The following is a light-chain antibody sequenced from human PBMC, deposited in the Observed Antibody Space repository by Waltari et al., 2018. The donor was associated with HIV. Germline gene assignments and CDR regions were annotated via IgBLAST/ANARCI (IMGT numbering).Light chain of an antibody. CDR2: EVS. Sequence: QSPLTQPPSASGSPGQYVTISRTGTTSDAGGSNYVSWYQQHPGKAPKLMIYEVSKRPSGVPDRFSGSKSGNTASLTVSGLQAEDEADYYCSSYAGSNNLVFGGGTKLTVL. V-gene: IGLV2-8*01. CDR1: TSDAGGSNY. J-gene: IGLJ2*01. CDR3: SSYAGSNNLV.